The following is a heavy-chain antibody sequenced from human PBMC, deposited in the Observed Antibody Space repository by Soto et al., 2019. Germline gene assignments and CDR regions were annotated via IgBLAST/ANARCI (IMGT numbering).Heavy chain of an antibody. Sequence: QVQLVESGGGVVQPGRSLRLSCAASGFTFSSYAMHWVRQAPGKGLEWVAVISYDGSNKYYADSVKGRFTISRDNSKNTLYLQMNSLRAEDTAVYYCERELAYYDFWSGYQSPDNWFDPWGQGTLVTVSS. CDR1: GFTFSSYA. J-gene: IGHJ5*02. CDR2: ISYDGSNK. V-gene: IGHV3-30-3*01. CDR3: ERELAYYDFWSGYQSPDNWFDP. D-gene: IGHD3-3*01.